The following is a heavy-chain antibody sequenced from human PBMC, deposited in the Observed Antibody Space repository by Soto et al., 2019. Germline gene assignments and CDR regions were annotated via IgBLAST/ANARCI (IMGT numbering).Heavy chain of an antibody. Sequence: DVQLVESGGGLVQPGRSLRLSCAASGFTFDDYAMHWVRQAPGKGLEWVSGISWNSGSIGYADSVKGRFTISRDNAKNSLYLQMNSLRAEDTALYYCAKSPYSSSWYGYFQHWGQGTLVTVSS. CDR3: AKSPYSSSWYGYFQH. D-gene: IGHD6-13*01. CDR2: ISWNSGSI. CDR1: GFTFDDYA. J-gene: IGHJ1*01. V-gene: IGHV3-9*01.